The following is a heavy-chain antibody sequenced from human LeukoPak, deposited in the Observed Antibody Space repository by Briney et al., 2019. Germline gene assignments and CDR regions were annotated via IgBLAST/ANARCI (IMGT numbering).Heavy chain of an antibody. J-gene: IGHJ3*02. V-gene: IGHV5-51*01. CDR3: ARPREYSSVDAFDI. CDR2: IYPGDSDT. CDR1: GYSFTSYW. Sequence: GESLKISCKGSGYSFTSYWIGWVRQMPGKGLECMGIIYPGDSDTRYSPSFQGQVAISADKPISTAYLQWSSLKASDTAMYYCARPREYSSVDAFDIWGQGTMVTVSS. D-gene: IGHD6-19*01.